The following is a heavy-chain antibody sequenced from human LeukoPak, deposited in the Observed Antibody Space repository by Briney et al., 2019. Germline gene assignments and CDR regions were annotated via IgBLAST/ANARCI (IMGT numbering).Heavy chain of an antibody. V-gene: IGHV3-33*01. CDR1: GFIFSNYG. Sequence: PGGSLRLSCAASGFIFSNYGMHWVRQAPGKGLEWVAVIWHEASNTYYADSVKGRFTISRDDSKNTLYLQMNSLRAEDTAVYYCARELGGKGYWGQGTLVTVSS. D-gene: IGHD4-23*01. CDR3: ARELGGKGY. CDR2: IWHEASNT. J-gene: IGHJ4*02.